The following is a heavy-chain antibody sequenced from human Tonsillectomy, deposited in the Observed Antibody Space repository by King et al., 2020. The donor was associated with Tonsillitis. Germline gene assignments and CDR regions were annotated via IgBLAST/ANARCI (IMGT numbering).Heavy chain of an antibody. J-gene: IGHJ4*02. Sequence: QLQESGSGLMKPSETLSLTCTVSGDSISSSSFYWGWIRQPPGKGLEWIGSIYYSGSTYYKPSLKSRVTISVDTSKNQFSLKLSSVTAADTAVYYCARGVRGGIWGRWLGYDYWGPGTLVSVSS. CDR1: GDSISSSSFY. V-gene: IGHV4-39*07. CDR2: IYYSGST. D-gene: IGHD3-16*01. CDR3: ARGVRGGIWGRWLGYDY.